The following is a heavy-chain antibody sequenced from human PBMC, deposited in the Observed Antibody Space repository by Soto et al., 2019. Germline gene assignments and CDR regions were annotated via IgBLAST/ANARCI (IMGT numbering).Heavy chain of an antibody. V-gene: IGHV4-31*03. CDR1: GVSISSGGYY. D-gene: IGHD3-10*01. Sequence: TLSLTCTVSGVSISSGGYYWSWLRRHPGKGLEWIGYIYYSGSTYYNPSLKSRVTISVDTSKNQFSLKLSSVTAADTAVYYRARVYRVRGVTWFDPWGQGTLVTVSS. CDR3: ARVYRVRGVTWFDP. J-gene: IGHJ5*02. CDR2: IYYSGST.